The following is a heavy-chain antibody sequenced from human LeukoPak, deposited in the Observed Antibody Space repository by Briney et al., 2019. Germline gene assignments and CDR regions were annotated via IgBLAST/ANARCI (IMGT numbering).Heavy chain of an antibody. D-gene: IGHD4-17*01. J-gene: IGHJ4*02. Sequence: SETLSLTCTVTGGSISSYYWSWIRQPAGKGLEWIGRIYSSGSTHYNPSLKSRVTMSMDMSKNQFSLMLNSVTAADTAVYYCARTGRYGDMAADWGQGTLVTVSS. CDR1: GGSISSYY. V-gene: IGHV4-4*07. CDR2: IYSSGST. CDR3: ARTGRYGDMAAD.